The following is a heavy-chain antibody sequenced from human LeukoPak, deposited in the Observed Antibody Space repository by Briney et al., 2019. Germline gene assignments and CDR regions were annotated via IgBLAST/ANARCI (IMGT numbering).Heavy chain of an antibody. CDR1: GGSISSYY. CDR3: AREAQNAYDSSGYYA. Sequence: PSETLSLTCTVSGGSISSYYWSWIRQPPGKGLEWIGYIYYSGSTNYNPSLKSRVTISVDTSKNQFSLKLSSVTAADTAVYYCAREAQNAYDSSGYYAWGQGTLVTVSS. V-gene: IGHV4-59*01. CDR2: IYYSGST. D-gene: IGHD3-22*01. J-gene: IGHJ4*02.